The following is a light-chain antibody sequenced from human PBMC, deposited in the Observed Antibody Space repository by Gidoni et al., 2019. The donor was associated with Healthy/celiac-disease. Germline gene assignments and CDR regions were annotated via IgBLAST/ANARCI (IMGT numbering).Light chain of an antibody. CDR2: DAS. J-gene: IGKJ1*01. CDR1: QSISSW. Sequence: DIQMTQSPSTLSASVGDRVTITCRASQSISSWLAWYQQKPGKAPKLLIYDASSLESGVPSRFSGSGSGTEFTLTISSLQPDDFATYYCQQYNSYPRRFGQXTKVEIK. V-gene: IGKV1-5*01. CDR3: QQYNSYPRR.